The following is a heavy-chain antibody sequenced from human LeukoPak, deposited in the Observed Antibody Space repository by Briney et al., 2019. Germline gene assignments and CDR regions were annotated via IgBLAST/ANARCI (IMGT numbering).Heavy chain of an antibody. V-gene: IGHV3-30*18. D-gene: IGHD3-10*01. Sequence: GGSLRLSCAASGFTFSNFGIHWVRQAPGKGLEWVAVVSYDGDNKYYADSVKGRFTISRDNSNNTLYLQMSSLRAEDTAVYYCAKAPGKGANWYFDLWGRGTLVTVSS. J-gene: IGHJ2*01. CDR1: GFTFSNFG. CDR3: AKAPGKGANWYFDL. CDR2: VSYDGDNK.